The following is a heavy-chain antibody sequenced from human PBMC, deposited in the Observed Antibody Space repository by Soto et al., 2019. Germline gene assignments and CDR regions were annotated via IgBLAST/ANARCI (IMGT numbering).Heavy chain of an antibody. J-gene: IGHJ6*02. Sequence: RASVKVSCKASGGTFSSYAISWVRQAPGQGLEWMGGIIPIFGTANYAQKFQGRVTITADKSTSTAYMELSSLRSEDTAVYYCARGMAAAGSYGMDVWGQGTTVTVSS. CDR3: ARGMAAAGSYGMDV. CDR2: IIPIFGTA. V-gene: IGHV1-69*06. CDR1: GGTFSSYA. D-gene: IGHD6-13*01.